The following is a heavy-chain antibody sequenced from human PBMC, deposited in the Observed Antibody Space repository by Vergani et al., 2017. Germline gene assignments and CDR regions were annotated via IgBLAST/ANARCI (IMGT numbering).Heavy chain of an antibody. CDR2: IYPADSDT. V-gene: IGHV5-51*01. J-gene: IGHJ4*02. CDR3: ARHTPYTDS. CDR1: EYSFGNYW. Sequence: EVELVQSGPEMRKPGESLKISCKGSEYSFGNYWIGWVRQMPGKGLEWMGIIYPADSDTRYSPSFQGQVPISADKSISTAFLQWDSLKASDTALYYCARHTPYTDSWGQGTLVTVSS.